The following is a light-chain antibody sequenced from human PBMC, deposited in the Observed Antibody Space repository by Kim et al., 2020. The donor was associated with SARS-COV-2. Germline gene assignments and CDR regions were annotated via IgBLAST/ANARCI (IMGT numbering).Light chain of an antibody. V-gene: IGLV2-14*03. CDR1: SSDVGTYNY. CDR3: SSYATSRSYV. J-gene: IGLJ1*01. Sequence: QSALTQPTSVSGSPGQSITISCTGTSSDVGTYNYVSWYQQYPGKAPKLMIYDVNKRPSGVSNRFSGSKSGNTASLTISGLQAEDEADYYCSSYATSRSYVFGTGIKVTVL. CDR2: DVN.